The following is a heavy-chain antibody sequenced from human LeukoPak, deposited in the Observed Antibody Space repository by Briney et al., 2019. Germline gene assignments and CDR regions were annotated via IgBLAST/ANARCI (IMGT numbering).Heavy chain of an antibody. D-gene: IGHD3-3*02. CDR3: AVPDIRGPAGSLDY. V-gene: IGHV5-51*01. CDR2: IYPGDSDT. CDR1: GYSFTSHW. Sequence: GESLKISCKASGYSFTSHWIGWVRQMPGKGLEWLGIIYPGDSDTRYSPSFRGQVTISADKSISTAFLQWSSLKASDTAMYYCAVPDIRGPAGSLDYWGQGTPVTVSS. J-gene: IGHJ4*02.